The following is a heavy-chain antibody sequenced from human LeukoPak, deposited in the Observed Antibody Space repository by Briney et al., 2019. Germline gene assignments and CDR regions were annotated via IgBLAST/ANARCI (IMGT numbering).Heavy chain of an antibody. CDR2: ISGSGDTT. J-gene: IGHJ4*02. CDR3: GKAGSSWYVVAHAVGD. D-gene: IGHD6-13*01. V-gene: IGHV3-23*01. Sequence: ETLSLTCTVSGYSISSGYYWGWIRQPPGKGLEWVSAISGSGDTTYYADSVKGRFTISRDNSKNTLYLQMNSLRAGDTAVYYCGKAGSSWYVVAHAVGDWGQGTLVTVSS. CDR1: GYSISSGYY.